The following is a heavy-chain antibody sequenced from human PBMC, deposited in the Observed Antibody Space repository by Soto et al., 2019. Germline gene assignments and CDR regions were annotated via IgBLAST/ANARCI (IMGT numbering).Heavy chain of an antibody. CDR3: ARAESHNTPFDS. CDR1: GYPFSNYR. V-gene: IGHV3-7*03. D-gene: IGHD1-20*01. J-gene: IGHJ4*02. CDR2: INQDGSDI. Sequence: EVQLVESGGGLVQPGGSLRLSCAASGYPFSNYRMSWVRQAPGKGLEWVANINQDGSDICYVDSVKGRFTTSRDNGRKSLYLQMNSLRAEDTAVYFWARAESHNTPFDSWGQGTLVTVSS.